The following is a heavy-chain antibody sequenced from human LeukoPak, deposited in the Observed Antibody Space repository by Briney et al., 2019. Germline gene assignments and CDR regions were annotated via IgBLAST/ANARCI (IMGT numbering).Heavy chain of an antibody. CDR1: GGSFSGYY. J-gene: IGHJ4*02. V-gene: IGHV4-34*01. D-gene: IGHD3-10*01. CDR2: INHSGST. CDR3: ARHPHPKGTFDF. Sequence: SETLSLTCAVYGGSFSGYYWSWIRQPPGKGLEWIGEINHSGSTNYNPSLKSRVTISVDTSNNQFSLKLSSVTAADTAVYYCARHPHPKGTFDFWGQGTLVTVSS.